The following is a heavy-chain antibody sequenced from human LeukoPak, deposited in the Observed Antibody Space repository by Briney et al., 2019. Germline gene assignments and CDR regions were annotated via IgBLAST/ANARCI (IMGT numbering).Heavy chain of an antibody. Sequence: GGSLRLSCAASGFTFSNYGMHWVRQAPGKGLEWVAVIWYDGSNKYYGDSVKGRFTISRDNSKNTLYLQMNSLRAEDTAVYYCARGVDYYDSSGYYFGYWGQGTLVTVSS. CDR1: GFTFSNYG. CDR3: ARGVDYYDSSGYYFGY. J-gene: IGHJ4*02. CDR2: IWYDGSNK. D-gene: IGHD3-22*01. V-gene: IGHV3-33*01.